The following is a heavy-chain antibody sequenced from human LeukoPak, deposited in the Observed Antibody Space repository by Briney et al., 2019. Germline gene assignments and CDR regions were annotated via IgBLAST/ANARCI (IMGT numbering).Heavy chain of an antibody. CDR3: AKDREQLWSPFDY. CDR1: GFTFSSYA. J-gene: IGHJ4*02. D-gene: IGHD5-18*01. Sequence: GGSLRLSCAASGFTFSSYAMSWVRQAPGKGLEWVSAISGSGGSTYYADSVKGRFTISRDNSKNTPYLQMNSLRAEDTAVYYCAKDREQLWSPFDYWGQGTLVTVSS. CDR2: ISGSGGST. V-gene: IGHV3-23*01.